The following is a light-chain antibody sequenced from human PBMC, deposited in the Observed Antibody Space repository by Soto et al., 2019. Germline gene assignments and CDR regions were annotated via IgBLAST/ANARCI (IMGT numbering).Light chain of an antibody. CDR2: GAS. CDR3: QQYGSSPWT. Sequence: EIVLTQSPGTLSLSPGERATLSCRASQSVSSSYLAWYQQTPGQAPRLLIYGASSRATGIPDRFSGSGSGTDLTLTISRLETEDFAVYYCQQYGSSPWTFGQGTKVEIK. J-gene: IGKJ1*01. CDR1: QSVSSSY. V-gene: IGKV3-20*01.